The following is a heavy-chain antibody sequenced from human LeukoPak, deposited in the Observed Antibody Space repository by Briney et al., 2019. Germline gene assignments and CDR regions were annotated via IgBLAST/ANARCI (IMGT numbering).Heavy chain of an antibody. CDR1: GYTFPSFG. CDR3: ASVSPPGVDY. D-gene: IGHD5/OR15-5a*01. J-gene: IGHJ4*02. CDR2: ITAYNGNT. V-gene: IGHV1-18*01. Sequence: GASVKVSCKTSGYTFPSFGITWIRQVPGQGLEWMGWITAYNGNTNYAPKLQGRVTMTTDTSTSTAYMELRSLRSDDTAVYYCASVSPPGVDYWGQGTLVTVFS.